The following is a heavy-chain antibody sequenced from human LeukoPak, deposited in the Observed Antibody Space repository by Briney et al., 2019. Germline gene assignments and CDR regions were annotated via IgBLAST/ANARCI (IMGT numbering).Heavy chain of an antibody. CDR3: ALTPDYYGSGSFDY. J-gene: IGHJ4*02. CDR1: GFTVSSNY. CDR2: IYSGGGT. Sequence: PGGSLRLSCAASGFTVSSNYMSWVRQAPGKGLEWVSVIYSGGGTYHADSVKGRFTISRDNSKNTLYLQMNSLRAEDTAVYYCALTPDYYGSGSFDYWGQGTLVTVSS. V-gene: IGHV3-53*01. D-gene: IGHD3-10*01.